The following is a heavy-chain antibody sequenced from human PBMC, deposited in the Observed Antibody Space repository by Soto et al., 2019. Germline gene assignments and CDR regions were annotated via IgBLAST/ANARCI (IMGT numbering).Heavy chain of an antibody. CDR1: GFSFSSFA. J-gene: IGHJ4*02. CDR2: ISDDGASI. V-gene: IGHV3-48*03. D-gene: IGHD5-18*01. Sequence: GGSLRLSCEASGFSFSSFAMNWARQAPGRGLEWVSYISDDGASIYYADSLKGRFTISRDNAKNSLSLQMNNLRAEDTAVYYCARENSVQAWLHHFDHWGLGTLVTVSS. CDR3: ARENSVQAWLHHFDH.